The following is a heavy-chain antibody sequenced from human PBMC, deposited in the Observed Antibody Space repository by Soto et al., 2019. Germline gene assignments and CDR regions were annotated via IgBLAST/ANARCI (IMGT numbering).Heavy chain of an antibody. J-gene: IGHJ5*02. Sequence: CAGSDFKFSKQWMHYVRQHPAECLVWVSRITSDGKSKAYAESVKGRFAITRANAKNTLYLQMNGLTAEDTAVYYCARESGDWPLNGFNPWLQGTMVIVS. CDR1: DFKFSKQW. D-gene: IGHD2-21*02. V-gene: IGHV3-74*01. CDR3: ARESGDWPLNGFNP. CDR2: ITSDGKSK.